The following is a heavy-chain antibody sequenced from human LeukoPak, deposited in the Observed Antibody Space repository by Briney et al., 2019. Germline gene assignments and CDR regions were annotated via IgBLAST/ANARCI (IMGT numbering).Heavy chain of an antibody. CDR3: ASDYYGDYLIHY. D-gene: IGHD4-17*01. Sequence: PGGSLRLSCAASGFTFDDYAMHWVRQAPGKGLEWVSLISGDGGSTYYADSVKGRFTISRDNSINSLYLQMNSLRTEDTALYYCASDYYGDYLIHYWGQGTLVTVSS. CDR2: ISGDGGST. V-gene: IGHV3-43*02. J-gene: IGHJ4*02. CDR1: GFTFDDYA.